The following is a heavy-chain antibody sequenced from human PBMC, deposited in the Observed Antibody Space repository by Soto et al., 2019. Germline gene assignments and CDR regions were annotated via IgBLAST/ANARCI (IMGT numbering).Heavy chain of an antibody. D-gene: IGHD3-22*01. CDR2: ISWNSGSI. CDR1: GFTFDDYA. CDR3: AKDIRYYDSSGYYDY. J-gene: IGHJ4*02. V-gene: IGHV3-9*01. Sequence: EVQLVESGGGLVQPGRSLRLSCAASGFTFDDYAMHWVRQAPGKGLEWVSGISWNSGSIGYADSVKGRFTISRDNAKNSLYLQMNSLRAEDTALYYCAKDIRYYDSSGYYDYWGQGPLVTVSS.